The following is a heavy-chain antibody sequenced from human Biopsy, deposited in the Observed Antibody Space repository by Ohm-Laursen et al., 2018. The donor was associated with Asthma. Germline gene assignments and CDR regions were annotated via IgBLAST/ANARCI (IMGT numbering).Heavy chain of an antibody. V-gene: IGHV4-34*01. CDR3: ARAAITGIRGWFDP. J-gene: IGHJ5*02. D-gene: IGHD1-20*01. Sequence: TLSLTCTVYGGYLTGHYWNWIRQPPGKGLEWIGEIDQSGYTNHNPSLKSRVTISADTSKNQFHLNLSSVTAADTAVYFCARAAITGIRGWFDPWGQGTQVTVSS. CDR2: IDQSGYT. CDR1: GGYLTGHY.